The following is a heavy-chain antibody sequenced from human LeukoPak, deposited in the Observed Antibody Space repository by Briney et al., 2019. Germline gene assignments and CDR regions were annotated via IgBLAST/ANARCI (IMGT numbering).Heavy chain of an antibody. Sequence: GGSLRLSCTTSGFSFGSYAMSWVRQAPGKGLEWVSSISGSGMLTYYADSVRGRFTISRDNSKNTLYLQMSSLRAEDTATFYCAKYYYDSGGRGNDAFDVWGQGTLVTVSS. V-gene: IGHV3-23*01. D-gene: IGHD3-22*01. CDR2: ISGSGMLT. CDR3: AKYYYDSGGRGNDAFDV. J-gene: IGHJ3*01. CDR1: GFSFGSYA.